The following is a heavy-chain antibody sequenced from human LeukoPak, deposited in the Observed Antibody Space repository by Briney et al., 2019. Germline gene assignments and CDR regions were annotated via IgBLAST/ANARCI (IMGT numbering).Heavy chain of an antibody. J-gene: IGHJ4*02. V-gene: IGHV3-21*01. CDR2: ISSSSSYI. Sequence: GGSLRLSCAASGFTFRNYEMNWVRQAPGKGLEWVSSISSSSSYIYYADSVKGRFTISRDNAKNSLYLQMNSLRAEDTAVYYCARDKVGAIDYWGQGTLVTVSS. CDR3: ARDKVGAIDY. CDR1: GFTFRNYE. D-gene: IGHD1-26*01.